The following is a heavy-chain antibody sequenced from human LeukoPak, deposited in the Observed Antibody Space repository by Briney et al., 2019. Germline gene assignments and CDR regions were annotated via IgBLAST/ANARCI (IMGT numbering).Heavy chain of an antibody. J-gene: IGHJ3*02. Sequence: GGSLRLSCAASAFTVSSNYMSWVRQAPGKGLEWVSVIYSGGSTYYADSVKGRFTISRDNSKNTLYLQMNSLRAEDTAVYYCARAGYYGSGMVDAFDIWGQGTMVTVSS. CDR3: ARAGYYGSGMVDAFDI. V-gene: IGHV3-66*01. D-gene: IGHD3-10*01. CDR2: IYSGGST. CDR1: AFTVSSNY.